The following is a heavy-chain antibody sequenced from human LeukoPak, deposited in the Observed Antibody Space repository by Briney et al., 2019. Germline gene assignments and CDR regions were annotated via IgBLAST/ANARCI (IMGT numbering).Heavy chain of an antibody. J-gene: IGHJ4*02. CDR3: ARTDRRSDSSGSEIDY. Sequence: GESLKISCKVSGDSFAYWIGWVRQMPGKGLEWMGIIYPGDSDTKYSPSFQGQVTISADESMNTAFLQWSSLKASDTAMYYCARTDRRSDSSGSEIDYWGQGTLVTVSS. D-gene: IGHD3-22*01. V-gene: IGHV5-51*01. CDR2: IYPGDSDT. CDR1: GDSFAYW.